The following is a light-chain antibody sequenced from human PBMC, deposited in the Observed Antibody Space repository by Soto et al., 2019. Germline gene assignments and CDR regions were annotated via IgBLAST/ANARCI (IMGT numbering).Light chain of an antibody. CDR2: GAS. CDR3: QQYDNWPPAWT. J-gene: IGKJ1*01. V-gene: IGKV3-20*01. CDR1: RSVSSIY. Sequence: EVELPQSQAILSLSPGESSTLSGRASRSVSSIYLAWYQQNPGQAPRILIYGASSRATGIPDRFSGSGSGTEFTLTIRSLQSEDFAVYYCQQYDNWPPAWTVGQGTKVDIK.